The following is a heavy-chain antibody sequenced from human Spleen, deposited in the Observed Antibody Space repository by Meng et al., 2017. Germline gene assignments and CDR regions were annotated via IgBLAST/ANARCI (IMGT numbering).Heavy chain of an antibody. CDR1: GFTFNTYA. D-gene: IGHD3-22*01. V-gene: IGHV3-23*01. Sequence: GGSLRLSCVASGFTFNTYAMTWVRQAPGKGLEWVSGIGASGGGTFYADSVKGRFTISRDNSKSTLYLQMNSLRVEDTAVYYCARDTATYLYDSSGYYYGGSYFEYWGQGTLVTVSS. J-gene: IGHJ4*01. CDR3: ARDTATYLYDSSGYYYGGSYFEY. CDR2: IGASGGGT.